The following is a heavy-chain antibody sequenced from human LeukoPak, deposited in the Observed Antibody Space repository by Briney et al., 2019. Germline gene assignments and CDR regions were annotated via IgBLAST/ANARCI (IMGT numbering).Heavy chain of an antibody. Sequence: ASVKVSCKASGYTFTSYDINWVRQATGQGLEWMGWMNPNSGNTGYAQKFQGRVTMTRNTSISTAYMELSSLRSEDTAVYYCAKVRARYSSSYARGFDPWGQGTLVTVSS. D-gene: IGHD6-13*01. CDR2: MNPNSGNT. CDR1: GYTFTSYD. J-gene: IGHJ5*02. V-gene: IGHV1-8*01. CDR3: AKVRARYSSSYARGFDP.